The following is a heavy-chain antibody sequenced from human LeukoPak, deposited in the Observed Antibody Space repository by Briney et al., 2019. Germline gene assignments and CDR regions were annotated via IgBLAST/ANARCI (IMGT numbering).Heavy chain of an antibody. CDR3: ARRRYYGSTGYLD. CDR1: GGSISSSSYY. J-gene: IGHJ1*01. CDR2: IYYSVRA. D-gene: IGHD3-22*01. Sequence: SETLSLTCSVSGGSISSSSYYWGWIRQPPGKGLEWIGEIYYSVRAYYNLSLKSRLTISVDTSWNQFSLTLSSVTAADTGVYYCARRRYYGSTGYLDWGQGTLVSVST. V-gene: IGHV4-39*01.